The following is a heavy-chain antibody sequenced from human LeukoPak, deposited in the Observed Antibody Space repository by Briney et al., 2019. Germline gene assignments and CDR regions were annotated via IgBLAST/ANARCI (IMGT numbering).Heavy chain of an antibody. D-gene: IGHD7-27*01. CDR3: AAPWAY. J-gene: IGHJ4*02. V-gene: IGHV3-74*01. Sequence: GGSLRLSCAASGFTFSSYWMHWVRQAPGKGLVWVSRINSDGSTTNYADSVKGRFTISRDNSKDTLYLQMNSLRAEDTAVYYCAAPWAYWGQGTLVTVSS. CDR1: GFTFSSYW. CDR2: INSDGSTT.